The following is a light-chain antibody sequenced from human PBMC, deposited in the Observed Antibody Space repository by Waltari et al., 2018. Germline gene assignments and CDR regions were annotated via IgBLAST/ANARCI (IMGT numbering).Light chain of an antibody. CDR3: QHRSNWPA. Sequence: EIVLTQSPATLSLSPGERATLSCRASESIGRYLAWYQQKPGQAPRLLIYDASKRATGIPVRFTGSGSGTDFTLAISSLETEDFALYYCQHRSNWPAFGQGTRLEIK. CDR2: DAS. V-gene: IGKV3-11*01. J-gene: IGKJ5*01. CDR1: ESIGRY.